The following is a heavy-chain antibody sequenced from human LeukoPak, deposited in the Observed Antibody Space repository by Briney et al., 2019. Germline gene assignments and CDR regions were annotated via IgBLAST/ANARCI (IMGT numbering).Heavy chain of an antibody. D-gene: IGHD4-17*01. CDR2: IGTAGDT. V-gene: IGHV3-13*01. CDR1: GFTFSSYD. CDR3: ARGTKIFNGDYYFDY. J-gene: IGHJ4*02. Sequence: GGSLRLSCAASGFTFSSYDMHWVRQATGKGLEWVSAIGTAGDTYYPGSVKGRFTISRENAKNSLYLQMNSLRAGDTAVYYCARGTKIFNGDYYFDYWGQGTLVTVSS.